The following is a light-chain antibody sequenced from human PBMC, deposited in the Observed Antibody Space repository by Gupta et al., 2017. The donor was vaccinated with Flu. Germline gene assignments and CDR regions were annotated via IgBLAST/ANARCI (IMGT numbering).Light chain of an antibody. CDR2: QDK. CDR1: KLGEKL. Sequence: SYDLTQPPSVSVSPGRTATISCSGPKLGEKLVCWYQQKTGQSPVLVIFQDKKRASGIPERFSGSNSGNTATLTISGTLAMDEADYYCQAWDSSTVIFGGGTKLTVL. J-gene: IGLJ2*01. CDR3: QAWDSSTVI. V-gene: IGLV3-1*01.